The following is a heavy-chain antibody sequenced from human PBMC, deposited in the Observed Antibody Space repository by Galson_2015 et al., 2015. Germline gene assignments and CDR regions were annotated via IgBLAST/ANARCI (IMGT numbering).Heavy chain of an antibody. CDR2: ISYDGSNK. CDR1: GFTFSSYA. J-gene: IGHJ4*02. CDR3: AKAFPYGSGALDY. V-gene: IGHV3-30*18. Sequence: SLRLSCAASGFTFSSYAMSWVRQAPGKGLEWVAVISYDGSNKYYADSVKGRFTISRDNSKNTLYLQMNSLRAEDTAVYYCAKAFPYGSGALDYWGQGTLVTVSS. D-gene: IGHD3-10*01.